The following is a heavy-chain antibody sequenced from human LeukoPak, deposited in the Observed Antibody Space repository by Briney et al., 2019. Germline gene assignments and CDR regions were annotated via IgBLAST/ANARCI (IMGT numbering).Heavy chain of an antibody. Sequence: ASVKVSCKASGYTFTGYYMRWVRQAPGQGLEWMGWINPNSGGTNYAQKFQGRVTMTRDTSISTAYMELSRLRSDDTAVYYCARGITIFGVVGYWGQGTLVTVSS. D-gene: IGHD3-3*01. J-gene: IGHJ4*02. CDR1: GYTFTGYY. CDR3: ARGITIFGVVGY. V-gene: IGHV1-2*02. CDR2: INPNSGGT.